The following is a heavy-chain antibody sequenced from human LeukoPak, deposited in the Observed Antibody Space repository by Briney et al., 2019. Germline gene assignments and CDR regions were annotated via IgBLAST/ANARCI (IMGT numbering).Heavy chain of an antibody. D-gene: IGHD2-2*01. V-gene: IGHV4-61*01. CDR2: IYYSGST. J-gene: IGHJ4*02. Sequence: SETLSLTCTVSGGSVSSGSYYWSWIWQPPGKGLESIGYIYYSGSTNYNPSLRSRVTISVDTSKNQFSLKLSSVTAADTAVYYCARGNRLLTQGYFDYWGQGTLVTFSS. CDR1: GGSVSSGSYY. CDR3: ARGNRLLTQGYFDY.